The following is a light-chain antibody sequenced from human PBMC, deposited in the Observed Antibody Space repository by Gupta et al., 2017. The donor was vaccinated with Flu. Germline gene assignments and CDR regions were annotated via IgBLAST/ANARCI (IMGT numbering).Light chain of an antibody. Sequence: GDRVTITCRASQSIYEYVNWYQQKPGEAPRLLIYAASTLQGGVPSRFSGSGSGSAFTLTITSLQPEDLATYYCQQAYKSPPTFGQGTTV. V-gene: IGKV1-39*01. CDR3: QQAYKSPPT. J-gene: IGKJ1*01. CDR1: QSIYEY. CDR2: AAS.